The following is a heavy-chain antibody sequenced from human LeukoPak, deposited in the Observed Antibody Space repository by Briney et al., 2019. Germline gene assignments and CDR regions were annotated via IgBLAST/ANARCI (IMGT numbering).Heavy chain of an antibody. Sequence: GRSLRLSCAASGFTFSSHWMSWVRQTPGKGLEWVANINQDGSEKYYVNSVKGRFTISRDNTKNSLYLQMDSLRAEDTAIYYCARDHVVDGLVFDYWGQGALVTVSS. D-gene: IGHD2-15*01. CDR2: INQDGSEK. CDR1: GFTFSSHW. V-gene: IGHV3-7*01. CDR3: ARDHVVDGLVFDY. J-gene: IGHJ4*02.